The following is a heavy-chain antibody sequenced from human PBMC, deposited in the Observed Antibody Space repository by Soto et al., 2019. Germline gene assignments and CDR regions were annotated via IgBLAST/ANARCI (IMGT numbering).Heavy chain of an antibody. CDR1: GFTFDDYA. Sequence: GGSLRLSCAASGFTFDDYAMHWVRQAPGKGLEWVSGISWNSGSIGYADSVKGRFTISRDNAKNSLYLQMNSLRAEDTALYYCAKDRSQSLYMDVWGKGTTVTVSS. V-gene: IGHV3-9*01. CDR3: AKDRSQSLYMDV. CDR2: ISWNSGSI. J-gene: IGHJ6*03.